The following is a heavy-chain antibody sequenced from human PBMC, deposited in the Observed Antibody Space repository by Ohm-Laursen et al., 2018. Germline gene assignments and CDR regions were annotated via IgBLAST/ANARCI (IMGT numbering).Heavy chain of an antibody. CDR1: GFTFSSYA. Sequence: SLRLSCTASGFTFSSYAMSWVRQAPGKGLEWVSAISGSGSSTNYADSVKGRFTISRDNSKNMVHLQMNNLRDEDTAVYYCAKGRGVSTGWSFDYWGQGTLVTVSS. V-gene: IGHV3-23*01. CDR2: ISGSGSST. J-gene: IGHJ4*02. CDR3: AKGRGVSTGWSFDY. D-gene: IGHD6-19*01.